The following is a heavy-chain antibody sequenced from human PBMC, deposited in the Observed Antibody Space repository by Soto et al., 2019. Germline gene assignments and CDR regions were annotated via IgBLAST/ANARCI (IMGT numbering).Heavy chain of an antibody. CDR3: AKDVYSSSSPDLDY. CDR1: GFTFSSYA. CDR2: ISGSGDST. V-gene: IGHV3-23*01. D-gene: IGHD6-6*01. J-gene: IGHJ4*02. Sequence: EVQLLESGGGLVQPGGSLRLSCAASGFTFSSYAMSWVREAPGKGLEWVSAISGSGDSTYYADAVKGRFTISRDNSKNTLYLQMNSLRAEDTAVYYCAKDVYSSSSPDLDYWGQGTLVTVSS.